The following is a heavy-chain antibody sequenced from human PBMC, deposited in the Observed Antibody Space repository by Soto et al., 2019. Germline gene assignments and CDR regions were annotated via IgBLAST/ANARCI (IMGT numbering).Heavy chain of an antibody. J-gene: IGHJ4*02. Sequence: GASVKVSCKASGFTFTSYNIHWMRQAPGQGLEWIGIIRPAYGNTEYAQAFQGRVSINRDTATSTVYMELSSLKSEDTAVFYCAREPPDGYRFAYWGQGAQVTVSS. CDR1: GFTFTSYN. CDR2: IRPAYGNT. V-gene: IGHV1-46*03. D-gene: IGHD5-18*01. CDR3: AREPPDGYRFAY.